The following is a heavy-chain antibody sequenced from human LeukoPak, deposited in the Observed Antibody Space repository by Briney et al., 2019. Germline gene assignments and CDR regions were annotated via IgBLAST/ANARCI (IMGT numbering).Heavy chain of an antibody. CDR2: IIPIFGTA. CDR3: ARGAAAIFTNDAFDI. J-gene: IGHJ3*02. CDR1: GGTFSSYA. Sequence: SVKVSCKASGGTFSSYAISWVRQAPGQGLEWMGGIIPIFGTANYAQKFQGRVTITTDESTSTAYMELSSLRSEDTAVYYCARGAAAIFTNDAFDIWGQGTMVTVSS. D-gene: IGHD2-2*01. V-gene: IGHV1-69*05.